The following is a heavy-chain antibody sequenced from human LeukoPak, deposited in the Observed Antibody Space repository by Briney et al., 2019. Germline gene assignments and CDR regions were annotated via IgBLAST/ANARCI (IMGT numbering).Heavy chain of an antibody. CDR2: IVPVLGIS. CDR3: ARHVRDFRARYDFWSDQRYGMDV. D-gene: IGHD3-3*01. J-gene: IGHJ6*02. CDR1: GGTFNSYS. Sequence: ASVKVSCKASGGTFNSYSISWVRQAPGQGLEWMGRIVPVLGISNFAPKFVGRVTLLEDKTTNTVYMEVRGLRSEDTAVYFCARHVRDFRARYDFWSDQRYGMDVWGQGTTVTVSS. V-gene: IGHV1-69*02.